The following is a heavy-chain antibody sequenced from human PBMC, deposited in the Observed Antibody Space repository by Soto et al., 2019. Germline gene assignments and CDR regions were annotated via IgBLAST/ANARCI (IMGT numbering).Heavy chain of an antibody. Sequence: SETLSLTCTVSGGSISSYYWSWIRQPPGKGLEWIGYIYYSGSTNYNPSLKSRVTISVDTSKNQFSLKLSSVTAADTAVYYCARGIAAAGTSDYWGQGTLVTVSS. CDR3: ARGIAAAGTSDY. D-gene: IGHD6-13*01. CDR1: GGSISSYY. V-gene: IGHV4-59*01. CDR2: IYYSGST. J-gene: IGHJ4*02.